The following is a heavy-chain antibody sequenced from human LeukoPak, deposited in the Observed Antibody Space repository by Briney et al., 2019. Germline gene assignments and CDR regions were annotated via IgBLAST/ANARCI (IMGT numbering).Heavy chain of an antibody. Sequence: ASVKVSCKASGYTFTEYYIRWVRQAPGLGLQWMGWINPNVDFTTYAQKFQGRVTMTSDASISTSYMELTGLTSDDTAVYYCARDRGAPSAPDYWGQGTLVSVSS. J-gene: IGHJ4*02. CDR1: GYTFTEYY. D-gene: IGHD1-26*01. V-gene: IGHV1-2*02. CDR2: INPNVDFT. CDR3: ARDRGAPSAPDY.